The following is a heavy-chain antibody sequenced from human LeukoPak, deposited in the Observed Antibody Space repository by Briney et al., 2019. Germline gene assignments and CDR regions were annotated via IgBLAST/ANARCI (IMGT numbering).Heavy chain of an antibody. CDR1: GYTFTGYY. CDR2: IIPIFGTA. Sequence: GASVKVSCKASGYTFTGYYMHWVRQAPGQGLEWMGGIIPIFGTANYAQKFQGRVTITADKSTSTAYMELSSLRSEDTAVYYCARATVGKYYFDYWGQGTLVTVSS. V-gene: IGHV1-69*06. CDR3: ARATVGKYYFDY. D-gene: IGHD4-23*01. J-gene: IGHJ4*02.